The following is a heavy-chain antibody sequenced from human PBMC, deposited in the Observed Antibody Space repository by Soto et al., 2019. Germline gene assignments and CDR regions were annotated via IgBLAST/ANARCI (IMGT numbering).Heavy chain of an antibody. Sequence: SETLALTCTVAGDSLGCGHRCWNWLRQAPGKGLEWIGYIFSSGTTYYNPSLKSRLTMSLDTSQNQFSLKLNSVTAADTAVYFCARVPSPFDFYYAMDVWGQVTTVT. D-gene: IGHD3-16*01. CDR2: IFSSGTT. CDR1: GDSLGCGHRC. J-gene: IGHJ6*02. CDR3: ARVPSPFDFYYAMDV. V-gene: IGHV4-30-4*02.